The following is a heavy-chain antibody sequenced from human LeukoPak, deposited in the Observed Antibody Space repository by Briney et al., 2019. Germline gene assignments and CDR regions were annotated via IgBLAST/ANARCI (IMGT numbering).Heavy chain of an antibody. CDR2: IWYDGSNK. Sequence: GRSLRLSCAASGFTFSSYGMHWVRQAPGKGLEWVAVIWYDGSNKYYADSVKGRFTISRDNSKNTLYLQMNSLRAEDTAVYYCARDHLVREQWLVLLLDYWGQGTLVTVSS. J-gene: IGHJ4*02. D-gene: IGHD6-19*01. CDR3: ARDHLVREQWLVLLLDY. V-gene: IGHV3-33*01. CDR1: GFTFSSYG.